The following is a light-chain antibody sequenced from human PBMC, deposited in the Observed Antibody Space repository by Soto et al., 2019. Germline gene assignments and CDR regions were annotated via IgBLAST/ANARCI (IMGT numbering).Light chain of an antibody. V-gene: IGKV3-15*01. CDR2: GAS. Sequence: EIVMTQSPATLSVSPGERATLSCRASQSVSSNLAWYQQKPGQAPRLLIYGASSRATGIPARFSGSGSGTEFTFHISSLQSEDFAVYYCQQYNNWPPGTFGQGTKLEIK. CDR1: QSVSSN. J-gene: IGKJ2*01. CDR3: QQYNNWPPGT.